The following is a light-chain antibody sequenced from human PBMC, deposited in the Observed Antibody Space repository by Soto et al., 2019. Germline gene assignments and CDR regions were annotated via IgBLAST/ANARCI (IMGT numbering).Light chain of an antibody. V-gene: IGKV1-33*01. Sequence: DIQMTQSPSSLSASVGDRVTITCQASQDIRNYLNWYQQKPGKAPNLLIYDASNLRAGVPSRFSESGSGTEFTFTISRLQPEDIATYYCQHYDHLPPLSFGGGTKVEIK. CDR2: DAS. CDR1: QDIRNY. CDR3: QHYDHLPPLS. J-gene: IGKJ4*01.